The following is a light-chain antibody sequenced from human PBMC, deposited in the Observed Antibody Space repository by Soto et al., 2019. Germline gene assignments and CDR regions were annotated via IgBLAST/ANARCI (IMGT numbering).Light chain of an antibody. Sequence: EIVMTQSPATLSVSPGERATLSCRASQSVSSNLAWSQQKPGQAPRLLIYSASTRATGIPARFSGSGSGTEFTLTISSLQSEDFAVYYCQQYNNWPQTFGQGTKVEIK. V-gene: IGKV3-15*01. CDR1: QSVSSN. CDR3: QQYNNWPQT. J-gene: IGKJ1*01. CDR2: SAS.